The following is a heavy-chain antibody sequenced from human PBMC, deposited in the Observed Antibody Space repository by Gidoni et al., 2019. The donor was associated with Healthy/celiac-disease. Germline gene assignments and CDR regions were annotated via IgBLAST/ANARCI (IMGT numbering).Heavy chain of an antibody. V-gene: IGHV3-21*01. J-gene: IGHJ4*02. CDR3: ASRLDRIDY. CDR2: ISSSSSYI. Sequence: EVQLVESGGGLVKPGGSLSLSWAASGFTFSSYSMTWVRQAPGKGLEWVSSISSSSSYIYYADSVKGRFTISRDNAKNSLYLQMNSLRAEDTAVYYCASRLDRIDYWGQGTLVTVSS. CDR1: GFTFSSYS.